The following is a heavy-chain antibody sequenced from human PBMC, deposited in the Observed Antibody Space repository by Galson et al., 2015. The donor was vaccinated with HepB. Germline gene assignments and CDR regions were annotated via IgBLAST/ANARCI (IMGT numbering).Heavy chain of an antibody. V-gene: IGHV3-23*01. CDR3: AKSASSRRKYAPAGPIDY. CDR1: GFTFSGYA. Sequence: SLRLSCAASGFTFSGYAMSWVRQAPGKGLEWVSAISGSGGSTYYADSVKGRFTISRDNSKNTLYLQMNSLRAEDTAVYYCAKSASSRRKYAPAGPIDYWGQGTLVTVSS. D-gene: IGHD2-2*01. CDR2: ISGSGGST. J-gene: IGHJ4*02.